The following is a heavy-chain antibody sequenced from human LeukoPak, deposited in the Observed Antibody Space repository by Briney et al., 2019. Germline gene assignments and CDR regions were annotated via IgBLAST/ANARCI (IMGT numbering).Heavy chain of an antibody. CDR1: GGSISSYS. D-gene: IGHD2-15*01. CDR3: ATHPPKVCTGGSCTDY. V-gene: IGHV4-59*01. J-gene: IGHJ4*02. Sequence: SETLSLTCTVSGGSISSYSWSWIRQPPGKGLEWIGYIYYSGSTNYSPSLKSRVTISVDMSKNQFSLKLSSVTAADTAVYYCATHPPKVCTGGSCTDYWGQGTLVTVSS. CDR2: IYYSGST.